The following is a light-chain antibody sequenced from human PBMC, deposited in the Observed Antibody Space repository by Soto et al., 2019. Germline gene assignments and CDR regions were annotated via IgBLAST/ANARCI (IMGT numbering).Light chain of an antibody. J-gene: IGKJ5*01. CDR3: KQLNSYPY. CDR1: QGISSY. Sequence: IQLTQSPSSLSASVLDRVNITCRASQGISSYLAWYQQKPGKAPKLLIYAASTLQSGVPSRFSGSGSGTDFTLTISSLQPEDFATYYCKQLNSYPYFGQGTRLEIK. V-gene: IGKV1-9*01. CDR2: AAS.